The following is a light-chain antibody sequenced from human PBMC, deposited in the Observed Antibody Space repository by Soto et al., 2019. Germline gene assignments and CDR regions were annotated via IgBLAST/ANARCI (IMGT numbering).Light chain of an antibody. CDR3: QQFNNWPGT. Sequence: EIVLMQSPGTLSLSPGEGATLSCRASHSVSSYLAWYQQKLGQAPRLLIYGASTRATGIPARFSGSGSGTEFTLTISSLQSEDFAVYYCQQFNNWPGTFGQGTKVDIK. CDR2: GAS. CDR1: HSVSSY. J-gene: IGKJ1*01. V-gene: IGKV3D-15*01.